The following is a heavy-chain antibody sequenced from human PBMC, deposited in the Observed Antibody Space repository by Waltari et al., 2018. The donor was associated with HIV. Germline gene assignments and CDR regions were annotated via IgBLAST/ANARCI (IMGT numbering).Heavy chain of an antibody. CDR2: INTDGTYT. V-gene: IGHV3-74*01. Sequence: EVRLEESGGGLVQPGGSLRLSCAASGFSFTSSWMHWVRQVPGKRPEWVSRINTDGTYTNYADDVRGRFSNSRDNAKNTLYLQMNSLKVEDTAVYFCAVPRCNRANCHFASWGQGTLVTVSS. D-gene: IGHD1-1*01. CDR1: GFSFTSSW. J-gene: IGHJ4*02. CDR3: AVPRCNRANCHFAS.